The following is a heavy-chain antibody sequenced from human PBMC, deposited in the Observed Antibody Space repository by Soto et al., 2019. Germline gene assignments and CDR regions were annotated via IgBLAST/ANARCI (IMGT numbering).Heavy chain of an antibody. CDR3: ARRGLFESGGIDY. CDR1: GFTFTSYS. D-gene: IGHD3-10*01. J-gene: IGHJ4*02. Sequence: EVQLVESGGGLVQPGGSLRLSCAASGFTFTSYSMNWVRQAPGKGLEWVSYISSSTTIIYYADSVKGRFTISRDNARNSRYRQINSLRAEDTAVYYCARRGLFESGGIDYWGQGTLVTVSS. CDR2: ISSSTTII. V-gene: IGHV3-48*01.